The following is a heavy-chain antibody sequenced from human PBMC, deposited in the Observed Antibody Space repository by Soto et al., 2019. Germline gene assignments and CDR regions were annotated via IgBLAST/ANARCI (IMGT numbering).Heavy chain of an antibody. V-gene: IGHV4-34*01. D-gene: IGHD5-18*01. CDR2: INHSGST. J-gene: IGHJ6*02. Sequence: QVQLQQWGAGLLKPSETLSLTCAVYGGSFSGYYWSWIRQPPGKGLEWIGEINHSGSTNYNPSLKSRVTISVDTSKNQFSLKLSSVTAADTAVYYCARGAQLWSYGMDVWDQGTTVTVSS. CDR3: ARGAQLWSYGMDV. CDR1: GGSFSGYY.